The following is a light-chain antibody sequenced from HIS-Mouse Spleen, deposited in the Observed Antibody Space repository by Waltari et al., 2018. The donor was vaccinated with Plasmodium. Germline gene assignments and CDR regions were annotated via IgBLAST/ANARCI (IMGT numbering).Light chain of an antibody. CDR3: QVWDSSSDHYV. Sequence: SYVLTQPPSVSVAPGQTARITCGGKNIGSKSLHWYQQKPGQAPVLVVYDDSDRPSGIPERFSGSNSGNTATLTISRVEAGDEADYYCQVWDSSSDHYVFGTGTKVTVL. J-gene: IGLJ1*01. CDR2: DDS. CDR1: NIGSKS. V-gene: IGLV3-21*02.